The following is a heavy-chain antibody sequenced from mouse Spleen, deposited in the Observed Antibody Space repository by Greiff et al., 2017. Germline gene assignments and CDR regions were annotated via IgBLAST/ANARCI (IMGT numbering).Heavy chain of an antibody. CDR2: INPNNGGT. CDR3: ATYRYDPYYYAMDY. J-gene: IGHJ4*01. D-gene: IGHD2-14*01. Sequence: VQLQQSGPELVKPGASVKIPCKASGYTFTDYNMDWVKQSHGKSLEWIGDINPNNGGTIYNQKFKGKATLTVDKSSSTAYMELRSLTSEDSAVYYCATYRYDPYYYAMDYWGQGTSVTVSS. V-gene: IGHV1-18*01. CDR1: GYTFTDYN.